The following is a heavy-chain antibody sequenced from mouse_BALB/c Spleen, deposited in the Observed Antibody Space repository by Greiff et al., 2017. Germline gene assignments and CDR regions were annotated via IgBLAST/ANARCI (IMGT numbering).Heavy chain of an antibody. CDR2: INPDSSTI. CDR1: GFDFSRYW. D-gene: IGHD1-2*01. J-gene: IGHJ2*01. V-gene: IGHV4-1*02. Sequence: EVKVEESGGGLVQPGGSLKLSCAASGFDFSRYWMSWVRQAPGKGLEWIGEINPDSSTINYTPSLKDKFIISRDNAKNTLYLQMSKVRSEDTALYYCARGIGTAGGDYWGQGTTLTVSS. CDR3: ARGIGTAGGDY.